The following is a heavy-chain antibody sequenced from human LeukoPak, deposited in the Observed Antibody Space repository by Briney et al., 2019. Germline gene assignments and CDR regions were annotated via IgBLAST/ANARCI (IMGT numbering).Heavy chain of an antibody. CDR3: ARDLLNEGNHLDY. D-gene: IGHD4-23*01. CDR1: GGSISSGDYY. J-gene: IGHJ4*02. CDR2: IYYSGST. V-gene: IGHV4-30-4*01. Sequence: SEALSLTCTVSGGSISSGDYYWSWIRQPPGKGLEWIGYIYYSGSTYYNPSLKSRVTISVDTSKNQFSLKLSSVTAADTAVYYCARDLLNEGNHLDYWGQGTLVTVSS.